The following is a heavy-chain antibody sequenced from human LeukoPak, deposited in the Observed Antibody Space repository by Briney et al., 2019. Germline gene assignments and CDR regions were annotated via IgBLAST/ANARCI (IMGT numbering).Heavy chain of an antibody. V-gene: IGHV1-2*02. J-gene: IGHJ1*01. CDR2: ISPNSGGT. D-gene: IGHD3-22*01. CDR3: ATPCDSSGLEYFQH. CDR1: GYTFTGYY. Sequence: ASVKVSCKASGYTFTGYYMHWVRQAPGQGLEWMGWISPNSGGTNYAQKFQGRVTMSRDTSISTAYMEVSRLRSDDTAVYYCATPCDSSGLEYFQHWGQGTLVTVSS.